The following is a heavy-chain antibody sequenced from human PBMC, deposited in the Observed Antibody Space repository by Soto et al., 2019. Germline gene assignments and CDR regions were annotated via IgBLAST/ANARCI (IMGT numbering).Heavy chain of an antibody. CDR1: GGSINSYY. Sequence: PSETLSLTCTVSGGSINSYYWSWIRQPPGKGLEWIGYIYYSGSTNYNPSLKSRVTISVDTSKNQFSLKLSSVTAADTAVYYCARAVAGTSFDYWGQGTLVTVSS. D-gene: IGHD6-19*01. CDR2: IYYSGST. V-gene: IGHV4-59*01. J-gene: IGHJ4*02. CDR3: ARAVAGTSFDY.